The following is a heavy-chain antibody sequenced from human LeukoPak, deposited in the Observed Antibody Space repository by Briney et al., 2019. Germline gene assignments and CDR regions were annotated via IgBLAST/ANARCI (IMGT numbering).Heavy chain of an antibody. D-gene: IGHD3-10*01. CDR2: INPNTGGT. J-gene: IGHJ4*02. V-gene: IGHV1-2*02. CDR1: GYTFTGYF. CDR3: ARQPGDYNY. Sequence: ASVKVSCKASGYTFTGYFIHWVRQAPGQGLEWVGWINPNTGGTNCAQKFQGRVSMTRDTSISTAYMELSKLTSYDTAIYYCARQPGDYNYWGQGTPVTVSS.